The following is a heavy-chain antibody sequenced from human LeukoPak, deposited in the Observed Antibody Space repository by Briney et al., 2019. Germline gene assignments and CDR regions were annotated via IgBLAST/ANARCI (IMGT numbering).Heavy chain of an antibody. Sequence: PSETLSLTCTVSGGSISSYYWSWIRQPPGKGLEWIGYIYYSGSTNYNPSLKSRVTMSVDTSKNQFSLKLSSVTAADTAVYYCARGAVYPYYYDSSGYSPSAFDIWGQGTMVTVSS. D-gene: IGHD3-22*01. CDR3: ARGAVYPYYYDSSGYSPSAFDI. V-gene: IGHV4-59*01. CDR2: IYYSGST. J-gene: IGHJ3*02. CDR1: GGSISSYY.